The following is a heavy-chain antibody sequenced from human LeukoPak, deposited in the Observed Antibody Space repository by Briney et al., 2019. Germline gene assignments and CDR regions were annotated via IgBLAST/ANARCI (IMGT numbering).Heavy chain of an antibody. CDR3: ARKMAL. D-gene: IGHD5-24*01. V-gene: IGHV3-48*02. Sequence: PGGSLRLSCAASGFTFSSYGMNWVRQAPGKGLEWVSYIDGTSRAIYYADSVKGRFIVSGDNGKNSLFLQMNSLRDEDTAVYFCARKMALWGQGTLVTVSS. CDR2: IDGTSRAI. J-gene: IGHJ4*02. CDR1: GFTFSSYG.